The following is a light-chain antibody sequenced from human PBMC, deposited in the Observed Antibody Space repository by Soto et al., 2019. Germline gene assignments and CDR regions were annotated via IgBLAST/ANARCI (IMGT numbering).Light chain of an antibody. CDR2: GAS. CDR1: QSVNNN. V-gene: IGKV3-15*01. Sequence: EIVMTQSPATLSVSPGESATLSCRASQSVNNNLAWYQHKPGQAPRLLIYGASTRATGIPARFSGSGSGTEFTLTISSLQSEDFAVYYCQQYNYWXAFGQGTRLEIK. CDR3: QQYNYWXA. J-gene: IGKJ5*01.